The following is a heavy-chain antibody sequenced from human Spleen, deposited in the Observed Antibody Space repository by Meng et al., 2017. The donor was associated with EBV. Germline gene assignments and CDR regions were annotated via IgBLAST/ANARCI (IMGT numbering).Heavy chain of an antibody. J-gene: IGHJ5*01. CDR1: GYTFTNYY. V-gene: IGHV1-46*01. CDR3: ARSSEWNWFDS. D-gene: IGHD3-10*01. CDR2: INPSDGSR. Sequence: QVQSVQSWAGVKKPGASIKVSCKASGYTFTNYYMHWVRQATGQGLEWMGSINPSDGSRNSAKKFQGRITMPTDTSTTTVFMELASLRYEDTAVYFCARSSEWNWFDSWGQGTLVTVSS.